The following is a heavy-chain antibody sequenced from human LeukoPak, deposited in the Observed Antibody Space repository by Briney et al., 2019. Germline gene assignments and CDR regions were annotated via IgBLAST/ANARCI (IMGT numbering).Heavy chain of an antibody. CDR1: GFTFSSYA. CDR2: ISYDGSNK. D-gene: IGHD3-16*01. CDR3: ARGGFDP. Sequence: GGSLRLSCAASGFTFSSYAMHWVRQAPGKGLEWVAVISYDGSNKYYADSVKGRFTISRDNSKNTLYRQMNSLRAEDTAVYYCARGGFDPWGQGTLVTVSS. V-gene: IGHV3-30-3*01. J-gene: IGHJ5*02.